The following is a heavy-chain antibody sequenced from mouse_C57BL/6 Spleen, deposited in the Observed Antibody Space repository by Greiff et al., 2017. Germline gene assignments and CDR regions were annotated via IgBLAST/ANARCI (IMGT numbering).Heavy chain of an antibody. Sequence: VQLQQSGAELVKPGASVKLSCKASGYTFTSYWMQWVKQRPGQGLEWIGEIDPSDSYTNYNQKFKGKATLTVDTSSSTAYMQLSSLTSEDSAVYYCARSGYKDAMDYWGQGTSVTVSS. CDR3: ARSGYKDAMDY. CDR2: IDPSDSYT. V-gene: IGHV1-50*01. D-gene: IGHD1-3*01. J-gene: IGHJ4*01. CDR1: GYTFTSYW.